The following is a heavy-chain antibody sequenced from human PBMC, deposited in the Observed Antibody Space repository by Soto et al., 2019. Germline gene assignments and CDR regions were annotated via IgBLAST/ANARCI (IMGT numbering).Heavy chain of an antibody. CDR2: INPNSGGT. J-gene: IGHJ4*02. CDR3: ARDIYEGITMVRGPFDY. CDR1: GYTFTGYY. D-gene: IGHD3-10*01. Sequence: ASVKDSCKASGYTFTGYYMHWVRQAPGQGLEGMGWINPNSGGTNYAQKFQGRVTMTRDTSISTAYMELSRLRSDDTAVYYCARDIYEGITMVRGPFDYWGQGTLVTVSS. V-gene: IGHV1-2*02.